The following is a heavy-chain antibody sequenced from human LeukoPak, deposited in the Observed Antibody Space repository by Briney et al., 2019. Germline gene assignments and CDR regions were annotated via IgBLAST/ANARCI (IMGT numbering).Heavy chain of an antibody. V-gene: IGHV4-59*01. J-gene: IGHJ4*02. D-gene: IGHD6-19*01. Sequence: SETLSLTYTVSGGPLSSYYWSWLRQPPGKGLEWIGYIYYSGSTNYNPSLKSRVTISVDTSNNQFSLKLSSVTAADTAVYYCARERSSGWYDGYFDYWGQGTLVTVSS. CDR2: IYYSGST. CDR3: ARERSSGWYDGYFDY. CDR1: GGPLSSYY.